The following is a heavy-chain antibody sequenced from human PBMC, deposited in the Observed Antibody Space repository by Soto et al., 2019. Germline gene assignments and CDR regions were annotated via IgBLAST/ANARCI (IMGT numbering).Heavy chain of an antibody. CDR2: IYYSGST. D-gene: IGHD4-17*01. J-gene: IGHJ6*03. CDR3: ARVAEMGTVTKGYYYYMDV. V-gene: IGHV4-59*01. Sequence: SETLSLTCTVSGGSISSYYWSWIRQPPGKGLEWIGYIYYSGSTNYNPSLKSRVTISVDTSKNQFSLKLSSLRSADTAVYYCARVAEMGTVTKGYYYYMDVWGKGTTVTVSS. CDR1: GGSISSYY.